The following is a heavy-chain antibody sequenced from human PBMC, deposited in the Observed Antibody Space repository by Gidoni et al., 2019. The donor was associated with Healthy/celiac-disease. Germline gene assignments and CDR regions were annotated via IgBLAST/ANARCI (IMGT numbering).Heavy chain of an antibody. Sequence: EVQLLESGGGLVQPGGSLRLSCAASGFTFRSYAMSWVRQAPGKGLEWVSAISGSGGSTYYADSVKGRFTISRDNSKNTLYLQMNSLRAEDTAVYYCAKDFGPYRENKQCAFDYWGQGTLVTVSS. CDR2: ISGSGGST. D-gene: IGHD3-16*02. V-gene: IGHV3-23*01. CDR1: GFTFRSYA. J-gene: IGHJ4*02. CDR3: AKDFGPYRENKQCAFDY.